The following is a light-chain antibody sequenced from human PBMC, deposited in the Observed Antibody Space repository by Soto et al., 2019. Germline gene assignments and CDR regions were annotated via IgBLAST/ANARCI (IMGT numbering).Light chain of an antibody. CDR1: QNIRES. Sequence: DIQMTQSPSTLSASLGDRVTITCRASQNIRESLAWYQLKPGKVPKLLIYKASSLESGVSSRFSGSGSGTEFTLTISSLQPDDYATYYCHHYKTYPVTFGQGTRLEIK. V-gene: IGKV1-5*03. CDR3: HHYKTYPVT. CDR2: KAS. J-gene: IGKJ5*01.